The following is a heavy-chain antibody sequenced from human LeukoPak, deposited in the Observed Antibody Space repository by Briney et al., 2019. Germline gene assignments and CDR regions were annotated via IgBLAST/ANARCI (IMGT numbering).Heavy chain of an antibody. CDR2: IYSGGST. J-gene: IGHJ4*02. V-gene: IGHV3-66*01. Sequence: PGGSLRLSCAASGFTVSSNYMSWVRQAPGKGLEWVSVIYSGGSTYYADSVKGRFTISRDNSKNTLYLQMNSLRAEDAAVYYCARDKNGWRYFDYWGQGTLVTVSS. CDR1: GFTVSSNY. CDR3: ARDKNGWRYFDY. D-gene: IGHD5-24*01.